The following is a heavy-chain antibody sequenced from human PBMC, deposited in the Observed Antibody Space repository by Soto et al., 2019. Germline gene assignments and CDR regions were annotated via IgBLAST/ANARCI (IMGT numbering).Heavy chain of an antibody. V-gene: IGHV1-69*01. CDR1: GGTFSSYA. CDR2: IIPIFGTA. CDR3: ARDPPGDPTGDAFDI. Sequence: ASVKVSCKASGGTFSSYAISWVRQAPGQGLEWMGGIIPIFGTANYAQKFQGRVTITADESTSTAYMELSSLRSEDTAVYSCARDPPGDPTGDAFDIWGQGTMVTVSS. J-gene: IGHJ3*02. D-gene: IGHD7-27*01.